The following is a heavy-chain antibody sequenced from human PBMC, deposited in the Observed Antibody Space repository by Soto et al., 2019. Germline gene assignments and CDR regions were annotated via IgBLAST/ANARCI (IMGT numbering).Heavy chain of an antibody. Sequence: EVQLVESGGGLVQPGGSLRLSCAASGFTVSTDWMYWVHQAPGKGLEWISVIKSGGNTNYADSVEGRFSISRDNSKNTVYLQMNSLRGEDTAVYYCVRENYYYGMDVWGQGTTVTVSS. J-gene: IGHJ6*02. CDR3: VRENYYYGMDV. CDR2: IKSGGNT. V-gene: IGHV3-66*01. CDR1: GFTVSTDW.